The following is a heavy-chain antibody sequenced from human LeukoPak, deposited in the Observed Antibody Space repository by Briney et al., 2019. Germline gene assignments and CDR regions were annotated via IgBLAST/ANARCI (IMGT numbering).Heavy chain of an antibody. CDR3: ARAQNPNYYYYYMDV. V-gene: IGHV3-20*04. Sequence: GGSLRLSCAASGFTFSSYAMSWVRQAPGKGLEWVSGINWNGGSTGYADSVKGRFTISRDNAKNSLYLQMNSLRAEDTALYYCARAQNPNYYYYYMDVWGKGTTVTVSS. CDR1: GFTFSSYA. CDR2: INWNGGST. J-gene: IGHJ6*03.